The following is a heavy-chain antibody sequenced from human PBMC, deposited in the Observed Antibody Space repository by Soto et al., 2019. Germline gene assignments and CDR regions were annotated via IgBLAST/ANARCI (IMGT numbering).Heavy chain of an antibody. D-gene: IGHD2-2*01. Sequence: GGTLRLSWAASGCSLSSYGIHWPPQTSRKGLEWVAVISYDGSNKYYADSVRGRFTISRDNSKNTLYLQMNSLRPEDTAVFYCAKERMEQYQLLPFFDYWGQGTLVTVSS. J-gene: IGHJ4*02. CDR1: GCSLSSYG. CDR3: AKERMEQYQLLPFFDY. V-gene: IGHV3-30*18. CDR2: ISYDGSNK.